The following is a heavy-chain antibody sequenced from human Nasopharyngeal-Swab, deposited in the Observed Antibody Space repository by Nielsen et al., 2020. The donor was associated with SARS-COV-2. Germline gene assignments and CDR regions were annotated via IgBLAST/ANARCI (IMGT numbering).Heavy chain of an antibody. CDR2: TRNKARSYTP. J-gene: IGHJ6*02. Sequence: GGSLRLSCAASGFIFSDHYIDWVRQAPGKGLEWVARTRNKARSYTPEYAASVKDRFTISRDDSKNSLYLQMSSLTTGDTAVYYCARGSSSAWSGYFYGMDVWGQGTTVTVSS. D-gene: IGHD6-13*01. V-gene: IGHV3-72*01. CDR1: GFIFSDHY. CDR3: ARGSSSAWSGYFYGMDV.